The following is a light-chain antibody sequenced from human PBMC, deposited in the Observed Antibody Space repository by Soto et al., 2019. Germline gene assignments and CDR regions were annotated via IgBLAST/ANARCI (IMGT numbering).Light chain of an antibody. V-gene: IGKV2-30*02. CDR3: MQGTHWPIT. CDR1: QILVHSDGIAY. Sequence: DDVMTQSPLSLPVTLGQPASISCRSNQILVHSDGIAYFSWFQQRPGRSPRRLIYKVSNRDSGVPARFSGSGSGTDFALKISRVEAEDVGVYYCMQGTHWPITFGQGARLEIK. J-gene: IGKJ5*01. CDR2: KVS.